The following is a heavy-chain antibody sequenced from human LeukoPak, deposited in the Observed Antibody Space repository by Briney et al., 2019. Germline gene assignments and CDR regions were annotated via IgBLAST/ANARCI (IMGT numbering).Heavy chain of an antibody. J-gene: IGHJ2*01. V-gene: IGHV3-23*01. D-gene: IGHD4-17*01. CDR3: ARCMSTVTTRYFDL. Sequence: GGSLRLSCAASGFTFSSYAMNWVRQAPGKGLEWVSAITGSGGRTYYADSVKGRFTISRDNAKYSLYLQMNSLRAEDTALYYCARCMSTVTTRYFDLWGRGTLVTVSS. CDR1: GFTFSSYA. CDR2: ITGSGGRT.